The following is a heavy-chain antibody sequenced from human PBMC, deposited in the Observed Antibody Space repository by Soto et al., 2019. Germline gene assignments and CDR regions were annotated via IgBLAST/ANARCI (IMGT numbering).Heavy chain of an antibody. Sequence: SSVQPCCTASGYTFSSYAMHWVRQTPGQRLEWMGWINTANGRTTYSQKFQGRLTINRDTSASTAYMELSSLRFEDTAVYYFARGVLSKPRFSVRQYWG. J-gene: IGHJ4*01. CDR3: ARGVLSKPRFSVRQY. V-gene: IGHV1-3*04. D-gene: IGHD1-26*01. CDR1: GYTFSSYA. CDR2: INTANGRT.